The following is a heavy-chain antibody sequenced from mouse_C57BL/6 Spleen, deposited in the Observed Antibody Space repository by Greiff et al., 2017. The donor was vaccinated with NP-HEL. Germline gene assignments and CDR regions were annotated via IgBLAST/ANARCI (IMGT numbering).Heavy chain of an antibody. J-gene: IGHJ2*01. CDR2: IYPRSGNT. CDR1: GYTFTSYG. D-gene: IGHD1-1*01. CDR3: ARRGDITTVVATDY. V-gene: IGHV1-81*01. Sequence: QVQLQQSGAELARPGASVKLSCKASGYTFTSYGISWVKQRTGQGLEWIGEIYPRSGNTYYNEKFKGKATLTADKSSSTAYMEIRSLTSEDSAVYFCARRGDITTVVATDYWGQGTTLTVSS.